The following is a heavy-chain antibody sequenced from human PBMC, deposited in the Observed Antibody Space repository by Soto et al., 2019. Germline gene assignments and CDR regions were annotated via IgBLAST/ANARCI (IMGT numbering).Heavy chain of an antibody. CDR1: VYAIISFYY. V-gene: IGHV4-38-2*01. D-gene: IGHD6-13*01. J-gene: IGHJ4*02. Sequence: PSDTLSLTCAFSVYAIISFYYCFCIRHPPGKGLECIGSIYHSWITYYNPSLKSRVTISVDTSKNQSSLKMSSVTAEDTDVYYCARVIAAADNNRLEHWGTGTLLNVSS. CDR2: IYHSWIT. CDR3: ARVIAAADNNRLEH.